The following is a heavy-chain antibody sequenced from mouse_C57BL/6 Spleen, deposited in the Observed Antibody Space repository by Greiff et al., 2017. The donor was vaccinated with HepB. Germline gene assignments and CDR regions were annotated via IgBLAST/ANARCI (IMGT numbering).Heavy chain of an antibody. J-gene: IGHJ1*03. CDR1: GYTFTSYW. CDR2: IDPSDSYT. V-gene: IGHV1-50*01. CDR3: AGEDLGGYFDV. D-gene: IGHD2-14*01. Sequence: QVQLKESGAELVKPGASVKLSCKASGYTFTSYWMQWVKQRPGQGLEWIGEIDPSDSYTNYNQKFKGKATLTVDTSSSTAYMQLSSLTSEDSAVYYCAGEDLGGYFDVWGTGTTVTVSS.